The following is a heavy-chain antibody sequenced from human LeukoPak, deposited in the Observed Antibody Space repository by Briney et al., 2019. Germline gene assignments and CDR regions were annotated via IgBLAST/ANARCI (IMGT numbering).Heavy chain of an antibody. CDR3: AKDGSYCTNGVCPDY. Sequence: PGGSLRLSCAASGFTFSSYGMHRVRQAPGKGLEWVAVISYDGSNKYYADSVKGRFTISRDNSKNTLYLQMNSLRAEDTAVYYCAKDGSYCTNGVCPDYWGQGTLVTVSS. J-gene: IGHJ4*02. CDR2: ISYDGSNK. D-gene: IGHD2-8*01. V-gene: IGHV3-30*18. CDR1: GFTFSSYG.